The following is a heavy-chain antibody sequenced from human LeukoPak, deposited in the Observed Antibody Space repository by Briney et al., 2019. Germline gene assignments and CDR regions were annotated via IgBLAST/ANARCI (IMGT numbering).Heavy chain of an antibody. D-gene: IGHD3-22*01. CDR1: GYTFTGYY. CDR2: INPNSGGT. V-gene: IGHV1-2*02. Sequence: ASVKVSCKASGYTFTGYYMHWVRQAPGQGLEWMGWINPNSGGTNYAQKFQGRVTITADKSTSTAYMELSSLRSEDTAVYYCARRYYDSSGYYLDESYDAFDIWGQGTMVTVSS. CDR3: ARRYYDSSGYYLDESYDAFDI. J-gene: IGHJ3*02.